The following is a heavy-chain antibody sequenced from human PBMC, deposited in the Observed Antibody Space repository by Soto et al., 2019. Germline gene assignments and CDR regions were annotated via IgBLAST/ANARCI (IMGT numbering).Heavy chain of an antibody. V-gene: IGHV1-3*01. D-gene: IGHD4-17*01. CDR3: ARSTSPLVGYGDLADY. Sequence: ASVKVSCKASGYTFTSYAMHWVRQAPGQRLEWMGWINAGNGNTKYSQKFQGRVAITRDTSASTAYMGLSSLRSEDTAVYYCARSTSPLVGYGDLADYWGQGTLVTVSS. J-gene: IGHJ4*02. CDR2: INAGNGNT. CDR1: GYTFTSYA.